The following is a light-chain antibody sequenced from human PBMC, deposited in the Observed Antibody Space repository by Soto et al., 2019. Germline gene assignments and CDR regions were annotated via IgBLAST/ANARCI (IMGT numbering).Light chain of an antibody. Sequence: ELVLTQSPGTLSLSPGEGATLSCWASQTVSSNYLAWYQQKPGQAPRLLIYGTSSRATGIPDRFSGSGSGTDFTLTISRLEPEDFAVFYCQQYGSSITFGQGTRLEIK. V-gene: IGKV3-20*01. J-gene: IGKJ5*01. CDR2: GTS. CDR3: QQYGSSIT. CDR1: QTVSSNY.